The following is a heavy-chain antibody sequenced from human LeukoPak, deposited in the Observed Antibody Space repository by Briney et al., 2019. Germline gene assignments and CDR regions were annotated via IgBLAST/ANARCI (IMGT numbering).Heavy chain of an antibody. D-gene: IGHD2-15*01. CDR1: GFTFSSYA. J-gene: IGHJ6*02. CDR2: ISFDGNTE. V-gene: IGHV3-30-3*01. Sequence: GGSLRLSCAASGFTFSSYAMHWVRQPPGKGLEWVAVISFDGNTEYDADSVKGRFTISRDNSKSTLYLQMYSLRAEDTAVYYCARRSGGSCLDVWGQGTTVTISS. CDR3: ARRSGGSCLDV.